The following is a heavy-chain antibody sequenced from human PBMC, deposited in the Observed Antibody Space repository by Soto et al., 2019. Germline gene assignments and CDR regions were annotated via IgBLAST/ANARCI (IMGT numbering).Heavy chain of an antibody. CDR3: TTLTMILVHEDY. D-gene: IGHD3-22*01. Sequence: GGSLRLSCAASGFTFSTYAMHWVRQAPGKELEWVAVVWYDGRNKYYAAPVKGRFTVSRDDSKNTLYLQMNSLTAEDTAVYYCTTLTMILVHEDYGGQGTLVTVSS. CDR1: GFTFSTYA. J-gene: IGHJ4*02. CDR2: VWYDGRNK. V-gene: IGHV3-33*01.